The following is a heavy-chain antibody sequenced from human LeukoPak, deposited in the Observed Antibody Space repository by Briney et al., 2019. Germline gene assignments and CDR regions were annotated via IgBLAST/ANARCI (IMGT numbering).Heavy chain of an antibody. Sequence: ASVKVSCKASGYTFTSYGISWVRQAPGQGLEWMGWISAYNGNTNYAQKLQGRVTMTTDTSTSTAYMELRSLRSDDTAVYYCARDRPLLWFGELIGRQFLFDIWGQGTMVTVSS. J-gene: IGHJ3*02. CDR1: GYTFTSYG. D-gene: IGHD3-10*01. CDR3: ARDRPLLWFGELIGRQFLFDI. CDR2: ISAYNGNT. V-gene: IGHV1-18*01.